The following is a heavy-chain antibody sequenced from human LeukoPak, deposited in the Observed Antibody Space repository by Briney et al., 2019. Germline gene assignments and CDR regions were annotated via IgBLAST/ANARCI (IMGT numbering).Heavy chain of an antibody. CDR1: GGSISSYY. CDR3: ARREYVFDY. D-gene: IGHD3-10*01. Sequence: SETLSLTCTVSGGSISSYYWSWLRQPPGKGLEWIGYIDYTGSTNYNPSLKSRVTISVDASKSQFSLKLSSVTAADTAVFYCARREYVFDYWGQGILVTVSS. J-gene: IGHJ4*02. CDR2: IDYTGST. V-gene: IGHV4-59*08.